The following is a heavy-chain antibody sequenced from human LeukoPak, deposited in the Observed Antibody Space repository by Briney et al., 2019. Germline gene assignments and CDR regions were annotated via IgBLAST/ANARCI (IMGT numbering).Heavy chain of an antibody. CDR3: ARESVEDAFDI. CDR2: ISYDGSNK. V-gene: IGHV3-30-3*01. J-gene: IGHJ3*02. CDR1: GFTFSSYA. Sequence: GRSLRLSCAASGFTFSSYAMHWVRQAPGKGLEWVAVISYDGSNKYYADSVKGRLTISRDNSKNTLYLQMNSLRAEDTAVYYCARESVEDAFDIWGQGTMVTVSS. D-gene: IGHD1-1*01.